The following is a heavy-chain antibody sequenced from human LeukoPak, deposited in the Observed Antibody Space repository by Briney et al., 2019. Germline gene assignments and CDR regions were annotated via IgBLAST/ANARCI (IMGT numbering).Heavy chain of an antibody. CDR3: ARSTMTDY. CDR2: VSASGGST. Sequence: GGSLRLSCAASGFTVSKNYMSWVRQTPGKGLEWVSSVSASGGSTFYADSVKGRFTISRDNSKNTLYLQMNSLRAEDTAVYYCARSTMTDYWGQGTLVTVSS. CDR1: GFTVSKNY. V-gene: IGHV3-23*01. J-gene: IGHJ4*02. D-gene: IGHD3-3*01.